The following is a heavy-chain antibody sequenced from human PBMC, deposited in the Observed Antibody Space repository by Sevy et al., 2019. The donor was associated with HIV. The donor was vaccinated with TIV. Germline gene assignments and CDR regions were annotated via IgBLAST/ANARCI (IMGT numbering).Heavy chain of an antibody. Sequence: GGSLRLSCAASGFTYSSYGMHWVRQAPGKGLEWVAVIWYDGSNKEYADTVKGGITISRDNAKNKMNVQMNSLRAEDTAVYDCARESIAVAGIGYYFDYWGQGTLVTVSS. CDR2: IWYDGSNK. CDR1: GFTYSSYG. V-gene: IGHV3-33*01. D-gene: IGHD6-19*01. J-gene: IGHJ4*02. CDR3: ARESIAVAGIGYYFDY.